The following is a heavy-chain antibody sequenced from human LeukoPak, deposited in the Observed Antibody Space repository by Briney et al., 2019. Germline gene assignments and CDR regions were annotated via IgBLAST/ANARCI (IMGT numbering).Heavy chain of an antibody. CDR1: GGTFSSYA. J-gene: IGHJ6*03. Sequence: SVKVSCKASGGTFSSYAISWVRQAPGQGLEWMGGIIPIFGTANYAQKFQGRVTITADESTSTAYMELSSLRSEDTAVYYCAKEESWSGSYPYYYYMDVWGKGTTVTVSS. D-gene: IGHD3-3*01. V-gene: IGHV1-69*13. CDR3: AKEESWSGSYPYYYYMDV. CDR2: IIPIFGTA.